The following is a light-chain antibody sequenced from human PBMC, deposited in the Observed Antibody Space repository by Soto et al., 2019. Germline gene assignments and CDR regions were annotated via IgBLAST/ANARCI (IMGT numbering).Light chain of an antibody. Sequence: QSALTQHASVSVSPGQSITISCTGTSSDVGGYNYVSWYQQHPGKAPKLMIYEVSNRPSGVSDRFSGSKSGNTASLTISGLQAEDEADYYCGSYTSSRIYVFGAGTKVTVL. CDR2: EVS. CDR3: GSYTSSRIYV. CDR1: SSDVGGYNY. J-gene: IGLJ1*01. V-gene: IGLV2-14*01.